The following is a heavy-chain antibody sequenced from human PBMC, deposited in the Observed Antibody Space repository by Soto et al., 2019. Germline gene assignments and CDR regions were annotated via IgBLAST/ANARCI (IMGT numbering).Heavy chain of an antibody. CDR3: ARDTASKDYGGHAYCPLFDS. J-gene: IGHJ5*01. V-gene: IGHV4-59*12. D-gene: IGHD3-10*01. CDR1: GGSIGSYH. Sequence: SETLSLTCTVSGGSIGSYHWSWVRQPPGKGLEWIASVYYTGTTNYNPSLGSRVTISIDAPGNRFSMEITSVTAADTAVYYCARDTASKDYGGHAYCPLFDSWGQGALVTVSS. CDR2: VYYTGTT.